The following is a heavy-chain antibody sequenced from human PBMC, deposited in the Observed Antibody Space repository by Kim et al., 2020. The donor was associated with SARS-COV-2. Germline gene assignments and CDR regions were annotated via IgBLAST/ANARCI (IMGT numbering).Heavy chain of an antibody. V-gene: IGHV3-30*04. CDR2: ISYDGSNK. Sequence: GGSLRLSCAASGSTFSSYAVHWVRQAPGKGLEWVAVISYDGSNKYYADSVKGRFTISRDNSKNTLYLQMNSLRAEDMAVYFCARAGIEMATRQLGYFDY. J-gene: IGHJ4*01. CDR1: GSTFSSYA. CDR3: ARAGIEMATRQLGYFDY. D-gene: IGHD5-12*01.